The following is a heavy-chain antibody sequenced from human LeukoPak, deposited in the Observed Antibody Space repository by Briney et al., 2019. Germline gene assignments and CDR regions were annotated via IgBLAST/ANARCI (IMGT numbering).Heavy chain of an antibody. CDR3: AKDSFKAVAGSFDY. CDR2: ISGSGDST. V-gene: IGHV3-23*01. CDR1: GFTFSSYA. J-gene: IGHJ4*02. Sequence: KPGGSLRLSCAASGFTFSSYAMSWVRQAPGKGLEWVSAISGSGDSTYYADSVKGRFTISRDNSKNTLYLQMNSLRAEGTAVYYCAKDSFKAVAGSFDYWGQGTLVTVSS. D-gene: IGHD6-19*01.